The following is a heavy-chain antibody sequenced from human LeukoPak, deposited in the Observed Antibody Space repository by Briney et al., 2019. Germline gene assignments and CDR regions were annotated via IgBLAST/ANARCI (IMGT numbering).Heavy chain of an antibody. CDR3: ARGPDRSIGYCSGGSCFFDY. D-gene: IGHD2-15*01. CDR2: IYYSGST. Sequence: SQTLSLTCTVSGGSISSGDYYWSWIRQPPAKGLEWIGYIYYSGSTYYNPSLKSRVTISVDTSKNQFSLKLSSVTAADTAVYYCARGPDRSIGYCSGGSCFFDYWGQGTLVTVSS. CDR1: GGSISSGDYY. V-gene: IGHV4-30-4*01. J-gene: IGHJ4*02.